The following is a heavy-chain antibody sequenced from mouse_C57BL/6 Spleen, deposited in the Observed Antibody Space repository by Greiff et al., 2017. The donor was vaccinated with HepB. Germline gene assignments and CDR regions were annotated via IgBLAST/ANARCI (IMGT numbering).Heavy chain of an antibody. CDR2: IDPSDSET. CDR1: GYTFTSYW. Sequence: QVHVKQPGAELVRPGSSVKLSCKASGYTFTSYWMHWVKQRPIQGLEWIGNIDPSDSETHYNQKFKDKATLTVDKSSSTAYMQLSSLTSEDSAVYYCAREDYSNYFYYFDYWGQGTTLTVSS. V-gene: IGHV1-52*01. J-gene: IGHJ2*01. CDR3: AREDYSNYFYYFDY. D-gene: IGHD2-5*01.